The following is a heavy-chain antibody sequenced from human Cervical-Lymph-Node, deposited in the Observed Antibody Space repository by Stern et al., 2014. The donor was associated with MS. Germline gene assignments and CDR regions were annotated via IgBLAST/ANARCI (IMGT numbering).Heavy chain of an antibody. CDR2: ISWTSGSM. D-gene: IGHD6-19*01. J-gene: IGHJ6*02. CDR3: AKDISSGRWEAQYYYGMDV. Sequence: HLVESGGGFVQPGRSLRLSCAGSRFNFDDYALHWVRQAPGRGLAWVSSISWTSGSMEYADSVKGRFTISRDNAKNSLYLQMDSLRVEDTAIYYCAKDISSGRWEAQYYYGMDVWGQGTTVTVSS. CDR1: RFNFDDYA. V-gene: IGHV3-9*01.